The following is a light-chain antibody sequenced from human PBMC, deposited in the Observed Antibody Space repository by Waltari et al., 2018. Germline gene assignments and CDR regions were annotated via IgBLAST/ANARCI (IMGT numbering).Light chain of an antibody. CDR2: GVS. CDR3: SSYASSSSVV. Sequence: QSALTQPASVSGSPGQSITISCTGTNSDDPGGYRYLSWYQQHPGKAPKLIIYGVSNRPSGVSTRFSGSRSGNTASLTISGLQAEDEADYYCSSYASSSSVVFGGGTKLTVL. CDR1: NSDDPGGYRY. V-gene: IGLV2-14*03. J-gene: IGLJ2*01.